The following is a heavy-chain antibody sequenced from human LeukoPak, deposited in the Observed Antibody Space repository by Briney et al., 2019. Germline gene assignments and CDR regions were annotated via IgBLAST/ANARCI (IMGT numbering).Heavy chain of an antibody. CDR2: ISGSGGST. V-gene: IGHV3-23*01. D-gene: IGHD3-16*02. Sequence: GGSLRLSCAASGFTFSSYAMSWVRQAPGKGLEWVSAISGSGGSTYYADSVKGRFTISRDNSKNSLYLQMNSLRAEDTAVYYCARDHDYVWGSYRLDAFDIWGQGTMVTVSS. J-gene: IGHJ3*02. CDR1: GFTFSSYA. CDR3: ARDHDYVWGSYRLDAFDI.